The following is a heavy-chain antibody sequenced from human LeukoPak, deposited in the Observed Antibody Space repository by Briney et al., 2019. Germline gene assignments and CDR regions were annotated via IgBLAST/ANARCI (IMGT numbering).Heavy chain of an antibody. V-gene: IGHV3-74*01. J-gene: IGHJ6*02. CDR1: GFTFSSYW. CDR2: INTDGSST. D-gene: IGHD3-9*01. CDR3: ARGWGYDILTGGDYYYGMDV. Sequence: PGGSLRLSCAASGFTFSSYWMHWVRQAPGKGLVWVSRINTDGSSTSYADSVKGRFTISRDNSKNTLYLQMNSLRAEDTAVYYCARGWGYDILTGGDYYYGMDVWGQGTTVTVSS.